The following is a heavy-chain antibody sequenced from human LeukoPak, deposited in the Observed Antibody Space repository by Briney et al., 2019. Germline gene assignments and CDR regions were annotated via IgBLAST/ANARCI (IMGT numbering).Heavy chain of an antibody. D-gene: IGHD3-9*01. Sequence: SETLSLTCAVYGGSISGYYWSWIRQPPGKGLEWVGEIHYTGGTSYNPSLKSRATISIDTSKNQLSLKLSSVTAADTAVYYCARGSILSGYCFDFWGQGALVTVSS. CDR2: IHYTGGT. V-gene: IGHV4-34*01. CDR1: GGSISGYY. J-gene: IGHJ4*02. CDR3: ARGSILSGYCFDF.